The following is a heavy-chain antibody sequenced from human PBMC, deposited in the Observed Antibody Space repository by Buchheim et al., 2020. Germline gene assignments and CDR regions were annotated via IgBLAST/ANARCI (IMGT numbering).Heavy chain of an antibody. CDR2: ISGSGNST. CDR3: AKGVGATSSYGMDV. D-gene: IGHD1-26*01. V-gene: IGHV3-23*01. CDR1: RFTFSSYA. J-gene: IGHJ6*02. Sequence: EVQLLESGGGLVQPGGSLRLSCAASRFTFSSYAMTWVRQAPGKGLEWVSTISGSGNSTYYTDSVKGRFTISRDNSKNTLYLQMNSLRAKDTAVYYCAKGVGATSSYGMDVWGQGTT.